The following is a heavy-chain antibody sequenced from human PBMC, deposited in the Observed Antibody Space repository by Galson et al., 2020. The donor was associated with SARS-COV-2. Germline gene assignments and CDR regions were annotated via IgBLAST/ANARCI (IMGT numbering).Heavy chain of an antibody. D-gene: IGHD2-2*02. CDR2: ISGSGGST. CDR1: GFTFSSYA. Sequence: GGSLRLSCAASGFTFSSYAMSWVRQAPGKGLEWVSAISGSGGSTYYADSVKGRFTISRDNSKNTLYLQMNSLRAEDTAVYYCARPISGRYCSSTSCSTRGYYYYMDVWGKGTTVTVSS. V-gene: IGHV3-23*01. CDR3: ARPISGRYCSSTSCSTRGYYYYMDV. J-gene: IGHJ6*03.